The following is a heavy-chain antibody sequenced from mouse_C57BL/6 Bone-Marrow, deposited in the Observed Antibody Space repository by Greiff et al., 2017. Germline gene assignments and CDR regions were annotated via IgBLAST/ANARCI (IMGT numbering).Heavy chain of an antibody. CDR3: ARTSYYYGSSYWYFDV. J-gene: IGHJ1*03. CDR1: GFSLTSYG. Sequence: QVQLKESGPGLVQPSQSLSITCTVSGFSLTSYGVHWVRQSPGKGLEWLGVIWSGGSTDYNAAFISRLSISKDNSKSQVFFKMNSLQADDTAIYYCARTSYYYGSSYWYFDVWGTGTTVTVSS. D-gene: IGHD1-1*01. V-gene: IGHV2-2*01. CDR2: IWSGGST.